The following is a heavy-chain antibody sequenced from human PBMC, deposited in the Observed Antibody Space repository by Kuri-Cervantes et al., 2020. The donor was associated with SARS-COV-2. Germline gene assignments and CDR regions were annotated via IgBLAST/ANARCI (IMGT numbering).Heavy chain of an antibody. CDR3: ARGGLYYDSSGAFDP. J-gene: IGHJ5*02. CDR1: AGSISSGSYY. D-gene: IGHD3-22*01. V-gene: IGHV4-61*02. CDR2: IYTSGST. Sequence: SETLSLTSTVSAGSISSGSYYWSWIRQPAGKGLEWTGRIYTSGSTNYNPSLKGRVTISVATSKNQFTLKLSSVTAADTAVYYCARGGLYYDSSGAFDPWGQGTLATVPS.